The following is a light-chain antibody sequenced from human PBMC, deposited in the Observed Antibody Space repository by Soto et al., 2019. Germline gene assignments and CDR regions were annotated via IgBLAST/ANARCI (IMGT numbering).Light chain of an antibody. CDR3: SSYTSSTIRV. V-gene: IGLV2-14*01. CDR1: SSDVGGYDY. J-gene: IGLJ1*01. CDR2: EVN. Sequence: QSVLTQPASVSGSPGQSITISCTGTSSDVGGYDYVSWYQLHPGKAPKLMVFEVNNRPSGVSYRFSGSKSGNTASLTISGLQAEDEADYYCSSYTSSTIRVFGTGTKVTVL.